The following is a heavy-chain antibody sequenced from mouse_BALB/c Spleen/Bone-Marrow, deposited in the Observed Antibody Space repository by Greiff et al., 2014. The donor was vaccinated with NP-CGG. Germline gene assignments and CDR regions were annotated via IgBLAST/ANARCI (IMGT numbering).Heavy chain of an antibody. V-gene: IGHV3-2*02. CDR3: ARSGNFFDY. Sequence: LSLTCTVTGYSITSGFAWNWIRQFPGNNLEWMGYTSSSRRTSYHPSLKGRISITRCTSKNQFFLQLNSVTTEDTATYYCARSGNFFDYWGQGTTLSFSS. J-gene: IGHJ2*01. CDR1: GYSITSGFA. D-gene: IGHD2-1*01. CDR2: TSSSRRT.